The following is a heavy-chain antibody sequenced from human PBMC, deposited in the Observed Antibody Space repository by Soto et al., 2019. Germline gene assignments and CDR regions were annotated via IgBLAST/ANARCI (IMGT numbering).Heavy chain of an antibody. J-gene: IGHJ4*02. V-gene: IGHV4-30-4*01. CDR1: GGSISSGDYY. Sequence: SETLSLTCTVSGGSISSGDYYWSWIRQPPGKGLEWIGYIYYSGSTYYNPSLKSRVTISVDTSKNQFSLKLSSVTAADTAVYYCARVWGVNYFDYWGQGTLVTVSS. CDR2: IYYSGST. D-gene: IGHD3-10*01. CDR3: ARVWGVNYFDY.